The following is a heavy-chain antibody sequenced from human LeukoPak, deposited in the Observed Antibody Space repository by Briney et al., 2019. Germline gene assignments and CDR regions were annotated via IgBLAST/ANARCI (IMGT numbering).Heavy chain of an antibody. V-gene: IGHV3-9*03. J-gene: IGHJ4*02. Sequence: PGGSLRLSCAASGFTFDDYAMHWVRQAPGKGLEWVSGISWNRNNINYADSVKGRFTISRNNAKNSLYLQMNSLRAEDMALYYCVKDAGGYGSGNVFDYWGQGTLVTVSS. CDR3: VKDAGGYGSGNVFDY. CDR2: ISWNRNNI. CDR1: GFTFDDYA. D-gene: IGHD3-10*01.